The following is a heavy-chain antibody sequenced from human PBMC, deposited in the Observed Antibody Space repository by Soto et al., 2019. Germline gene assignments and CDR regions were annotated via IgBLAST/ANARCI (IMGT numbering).Heavy chain of an antibody. Sequence: GVSLRLSCGASGFTFRSYAMNWVRQAPGKGLQCVSGISGSGGSTYYADSVKGRFTISRDNSKNTLYLQMTGLTAGDTAAHHCAKPPATTQGIIDSWGQGT. J-gene: IGHJ4*02. CDR2: ISGSGGST. CDR1: GFTFRSYA. V-gene: IGHV3-23*01. D-gene: IGHD1-26*01. CDR3: AKPPATTQGIIDS.